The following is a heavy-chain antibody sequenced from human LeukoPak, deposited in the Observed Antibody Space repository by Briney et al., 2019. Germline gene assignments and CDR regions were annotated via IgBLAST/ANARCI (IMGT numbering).Heavy chain of an antibody. V-gene: IGHV3-15*01. CDR3: STGIGEH. CDR2: IKSKPDGGTK. J-gene: IGHJ4*02. Sequence: GGSLRLSCAASGFTFNNASMSWVRQAPGKGLEWVGRIKSKPDGGTKDYSAPVKGSFTFSRDDSKNTLYLQMNSLKTEDTAVYYCSTGIGEHWGQGTLVTVSS. CDR1: GFTFNNAS. D-gene: IGHD3-16*01.